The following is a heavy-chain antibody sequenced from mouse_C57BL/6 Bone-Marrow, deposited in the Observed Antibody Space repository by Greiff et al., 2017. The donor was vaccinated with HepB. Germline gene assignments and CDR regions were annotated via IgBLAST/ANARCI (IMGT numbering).Heavy chain of an antibody. J-gene: IGHJ1*03. CDR3: ARRAYYSNRYWYFDV. V-gene: IGHV5-6*01. CDR1: GFTFSSYG. D-gene: IGHD2-5*01. Sequence: EVHLVESGGDLVKPGGSLKLSCAASGFTFSSYGMSWVRQTPDKRLEWVATISSGGSYTYYPDSVKGRVTISRDNAKNTLYLQMSSLKSEDTAMYYCARRAYYSNRYWYFDVWGTGTTVTVSS. CDR2: ISSGGSYT.